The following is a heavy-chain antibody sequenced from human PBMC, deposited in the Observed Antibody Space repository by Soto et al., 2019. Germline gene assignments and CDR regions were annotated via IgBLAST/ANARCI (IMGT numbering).Heavy chain of an antibody. CDR3: VGVSLAGS. CDR1: GFHFSSYW. J-gene: IGHJ5*02. CDR2: IKEDGSDK. Sequence: EVQLVDSGGGLVQPGGSLRLSCVASGFHFSSYWMSWVRQAPGKGLEWVANIKEDGSDKYYVDSVKGRFTVSRDNAKNAHCLQMIILCVEDTAVFYCVGVSLAGSWGKGTLVTVYS. D-gene: IGHD6-19*01. V-gene: IGHV3-7*01.